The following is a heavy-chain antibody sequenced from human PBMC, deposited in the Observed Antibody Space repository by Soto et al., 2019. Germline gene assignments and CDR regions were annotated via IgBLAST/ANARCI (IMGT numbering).Heavy chain of an antibody. CDR1: GGTFSSHA. CDR2: IIPIFGTT. J-gene: IGHJ6*02. D-gene: IGHD2-2*03. Sequence: SVKVSCKASGGTFSSHAISWVRQAPGRGLEWMGGIIPIFGTTNYAQNFRARVTITADESTSTAYMELSSLTSEDTAVYYCGSVGYCSSTNCLFYYYHYGMDVWCQGTTVTVSS. CDR3: GSVGYCSSTNCLFYYYHYGMDV. V-gene: IGHV1-69*13.